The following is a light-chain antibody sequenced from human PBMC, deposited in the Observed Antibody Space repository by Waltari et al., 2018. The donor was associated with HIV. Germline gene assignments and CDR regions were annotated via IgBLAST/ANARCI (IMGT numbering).Light chain of an antibody. V-gene: IGLV1-47*01. CDR1: TSNIGSRS. CDR2: RDD. CDR3: AVWDNSLNGRV. J-gene: IGLJ3*02. Sequence: QSVLNQPPSASGAPGQRITISCSGSTSNIGSRSVYWYQQFPGTTPKLLIYRDDQRPSGFPDRFSGSKSGTSASLAVSGARSEDEADYYCAVWDNSLNGRVCGGGTKLTVL.